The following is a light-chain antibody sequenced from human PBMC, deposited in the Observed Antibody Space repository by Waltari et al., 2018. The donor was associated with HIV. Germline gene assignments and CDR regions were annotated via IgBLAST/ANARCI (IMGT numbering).Light chain of an antibody. J-gene: IGLJ3*02. CDR2: RNN. CDR1: SQNLCYPG. CDR3: SAWDTGLSAWV. V-gene: IGLV10-54*01. Sequence: QARLTQPPSLSVTRGQTATLNCTGHSQNLCYPGAASLQHRQGRPPRLLSHRNNNRPSGVSERFSASTSGNRAFLTISGLQPEDEADYFCSAWDTGLSAWVFGGGTELTVL.